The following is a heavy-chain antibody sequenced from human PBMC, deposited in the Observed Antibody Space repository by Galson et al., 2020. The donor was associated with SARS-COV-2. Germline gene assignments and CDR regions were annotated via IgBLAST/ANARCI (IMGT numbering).Heavy chain of an antibody. J-gene: IGHJ4*02. CDR3: ARPHSGSYYGAFDY. D-gene: IGHD1-26*01. CDR1: GFTFKSYA. CDR2: IAYDGSNK. Sequence: GESLKISCAASGFTFKSYAMHWVRQAPGKGLEWVAVIAYDGSNKYYADSVKGRFTISRDNSKNTLYLQMKSLRAEDTAFYYCARPHSGSYYGAFDYWGQGTLVTFSS. V-gene: IGHV3-30*04.